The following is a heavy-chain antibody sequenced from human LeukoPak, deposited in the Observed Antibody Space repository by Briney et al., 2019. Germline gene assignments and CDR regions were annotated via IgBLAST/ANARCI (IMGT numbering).Heavy chain of an antibody. J-gene: IGHJ4*02. V-gene: IGHV3-23*01. Sequence: GGSLRLSCAASGFTFSSYAMSWVRQAPGKGLEWVSAISGSGGSTYYADSVRGRFTISRDNSMNTLYLQMNSLRAEDTAVYYCIPSGSYPTKGYWGQGTLVTVSS. CDR1: GFTFSSYA. CDR2: ISGSGGST. D-gene: IGHD1-26*01. CDR3: IPSGSYPTKGY.